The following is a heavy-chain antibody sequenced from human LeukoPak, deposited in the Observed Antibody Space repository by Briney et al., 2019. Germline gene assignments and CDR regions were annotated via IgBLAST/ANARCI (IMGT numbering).Heavy chain of an antibody. CDR2: MNPNSGNT. D-gene: IGHD5-24*01. J-gene: IGHJ3*02. CDR1: GYTFTSYD. Sequence: ASVKVSCKASGYTFTSYDINWVRQATGQGLEWMGWMNPNSGNTGYAQKFQGRVTMTRNTSISTAYMELSSLRSEDTAVYYCARGVEMATIDAFDIWGQGTMVTVSP. V-gene: IGHV1-8*01. CDR3: ARGVEMATIDAFDI.